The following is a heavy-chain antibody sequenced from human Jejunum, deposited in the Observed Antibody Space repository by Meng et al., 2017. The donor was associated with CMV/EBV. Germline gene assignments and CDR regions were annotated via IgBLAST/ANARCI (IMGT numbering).Heavy chain of an antibody. V-gene: IGHV1-3*01. D-gene: IGHD3-22*01. J-gene: IGHJ4*02. Sequence: QVQLWESGAEVKKPGASVKVSCKASGYTLTSYAMHWVRQAPGQRLEWMGWINAGNGNTKYSQRFQGRVTITRDTSASTAYMELSSLRPEDTTVYYCARAGYDSSGYYPQPFDYWGQGTLVTVSS. CDR3: ARAGYDSSGYYPQPFDY. CDR2: INAGNGNT. CDR1: GYTLTSYA.